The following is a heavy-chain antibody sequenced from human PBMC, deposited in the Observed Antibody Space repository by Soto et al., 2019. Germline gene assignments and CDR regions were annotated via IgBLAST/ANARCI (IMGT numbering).Heavy chain of an antibody. D-gene: IGHD3-16*02. CDR3: ARDRGYYDYVWGSYRQRAFDY. Sequence: QVQLVQSGAEVKKPGSSVKVSCKASGGTFSSYAISWVRQAPGQGLEWMGGIIPIFGTANYAQKFQGRVTITAEASTSTAYMELSSLRSEDTAVYYCARDRGYYDYVWGSYRQRAFDYWGQGTLVTGSS. CDR1: GGTFSSYA. J-gene: IGHJ4*02. CDR2: IIPIFGTA. V-gene: IGHV1-69*01.